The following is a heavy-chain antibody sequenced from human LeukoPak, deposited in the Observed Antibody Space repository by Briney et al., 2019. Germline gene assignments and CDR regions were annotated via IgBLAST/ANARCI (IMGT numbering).Heavy chain of an antibody. J-gene: IGHJ5*02. D-gene: IGHD2-15*01. CDR1: GCSISTYY. CDR2: IYYSGRT. Sequence: SETLSLTCTVSGCSISTYYWSWIRQPPGKGLEWIGYIYYSGRTNYNPSLKSRVTISVDTSKKQFSLKLSSVTAADTAVYYCARDDGGGLFDPWGQGTLVSVSS. V-gene: IGHV4-59*01. CDR3: ARDDGGGLFDP.